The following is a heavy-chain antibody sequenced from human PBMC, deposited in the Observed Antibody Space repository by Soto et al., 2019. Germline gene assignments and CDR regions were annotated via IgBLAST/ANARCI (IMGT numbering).Heavy chain of an antibody. Sequence: GGSRRLDCAASGFTFSSYGMHWVRQAPGKGLEWVAVIWYDGSNKYYADSVKGRFTISRDNSKNTLYLQMNSLRAEDTAVYYCARDNWNDAFAFDIWGQGTMVTVSS. J-gene: IGHJ3*02. D-gene: IGHD1-20*01. V-gene: IGHV3-33*01. CDR2: IWYDGSNK. CDR3: ARDNWNDAFAFDI. CDR1: GFTFSSYG.